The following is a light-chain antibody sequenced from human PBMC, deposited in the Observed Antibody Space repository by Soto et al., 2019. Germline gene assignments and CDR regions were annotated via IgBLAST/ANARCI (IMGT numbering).Light chain of an antibody. J-gene: IGKJ1*01. CDR2: KAS. CDR3: QQYSIYSRT. V-gene: IGKV1-5*03. CDR1: QSISTW. Sequence: DIQMTQSPSPLSASVGDRVTITCRASQSISTWLAWYQQKPGEAPNLLIYKASTLRSGVPSRFSGSGSGTEFTLTISSLQPDDFATYYCQQYSIYSRTFGQGTKVELK.